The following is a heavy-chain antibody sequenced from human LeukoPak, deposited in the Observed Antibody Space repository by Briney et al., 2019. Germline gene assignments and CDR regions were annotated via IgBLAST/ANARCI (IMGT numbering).Heavy chain of an antibody. V-gene: IGHV1-18*04. CDR3: ARAPAWGAAATINDY. CDR2: ISAYNGNT. D-gene: IGHD6-13*01. Sequence: ASVKVSCKASGYTFTGYYMHWVRQAPGQGLEWMGWISAYNGNTNYAQKLQGRVTMTTDTSTSTAYMELRSLRSDDTAVYYCARAPAWGAAATINDYWGQGTLVTVSS. J-gene: IGHJ4*02. CDR1: GYTFTGYY.